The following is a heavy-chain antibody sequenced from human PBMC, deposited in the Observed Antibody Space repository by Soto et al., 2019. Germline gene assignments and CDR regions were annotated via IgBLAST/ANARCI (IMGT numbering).Heavy chain of an antibody. Sequence: GASVKVSCKASGYTFTSYGISWVRQAPGQGLEWMGWISAYNGNTNYAQKLQGRVTMTTDTSTSTAYMELRSLRSDDTAVYYCARVXVGDSSGYPYYYYGMDVWGQGTTVTVSS. CDR2: ISAYNGNT. CDR1: GYTFTSYG. J-gene: IGHJ6*02. CDR3: ARVXVGDSSGYPYYYYGMDV. D-gene: IGHD3-22*01. V-gene: IGHV1-18*01.